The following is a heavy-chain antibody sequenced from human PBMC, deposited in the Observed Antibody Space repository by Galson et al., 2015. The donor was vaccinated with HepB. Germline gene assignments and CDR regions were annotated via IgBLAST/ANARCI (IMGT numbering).Heavy chain of an antibody. CDR1: GFTFSNYA. CDR2: ISGSGGST. Sequence: SLRLSCAASGFTFSNYAMSWVRQAPGKGLEWVSFISGSGGSTYYADSVKGRFTISRDHSKNTLYLQMNSLRAEDTAVYYCAKGRYTYGPADVDYWGQGTLVTVSS. V-gene: IGHV3-23*01. J-gene: IGHJ4*02. CDR3: AKGRYTYGPADVDY. D-gene: IGHD5-18*01.